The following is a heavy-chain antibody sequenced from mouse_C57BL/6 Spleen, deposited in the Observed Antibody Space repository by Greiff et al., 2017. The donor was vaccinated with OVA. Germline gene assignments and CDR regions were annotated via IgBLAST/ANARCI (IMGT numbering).Heavy chain of an antibody. Sequence: EVKLVESGGGLVKPGGSLKLSCAASGFTFSDYGMHWVRQAPEKGLEWVAYISSGSSTIYYADTVKGRFTISRDNAKNTLFLQMTSLRSEDTAMYYCARLFITTVVDYWGQGTTLTVSS. CDR3: ARLFITTVVDY. J-gene: IGHJ2*01. D-gene: IGHD1-1*01. V-gene: IGHV5-17*01. CDR1: GFTFSDYG. CDR2: ISSGSSTI.